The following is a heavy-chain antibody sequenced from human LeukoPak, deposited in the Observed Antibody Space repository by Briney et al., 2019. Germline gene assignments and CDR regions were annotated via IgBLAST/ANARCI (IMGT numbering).Heavy chain of an antibody. CDR1: GYIFTDYY. V-gene: IGHV1-2*02. D-gene: IGHD6-19*01. J-gene: IGHJ3*02. Sequence: ASVKVSCKASGYIFTDYYMHWVRQAPGQGLEWMGWINPNSGGTKYAQKFQGRVTMTRDSSINTAYMEVRRLTSDDTAVYYCARERGTLAVAGDAVDIWGQGTMVTVSS. CDR2: INPNSGGT. CDR3: ARERGTLAVAGDAVDI.